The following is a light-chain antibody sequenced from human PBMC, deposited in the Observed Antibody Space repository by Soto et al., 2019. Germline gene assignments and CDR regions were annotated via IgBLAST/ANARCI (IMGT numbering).Light chain of an antibody. CDR2: DVP. V-gene: IGLV2-11*01. CDR1: SSDVGGYDS. Sequence: QSALTQPRSVSGSPGQSVTISCTGTSSDVGGYDSVSWYQQHPGKAPKLMIYDVPKRPSGVPDRFSGSRSGNTASLTVSGLQAEDDADYYCCSYAGTYTFYVFGTGTKVTVL. J-gene: IGLJ1*01. CDR3: CSYAGTYTFYV.